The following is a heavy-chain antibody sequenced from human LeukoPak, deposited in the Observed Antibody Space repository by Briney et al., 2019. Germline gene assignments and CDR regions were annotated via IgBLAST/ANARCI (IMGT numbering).Heavy chain of an antibody. Sequence: GGSLRLSCAASGFTFSSYAMSWVRQAPGKGLDWVSAISENGGSTYHADSVKGRFTISRDNSKNTLYLQMNSLGADDMAVYYCARRATTARTLDFWGQGTLVTVSS. V-gene: IGHV3-23*01. J-gene: IGHJ4*02. CDR2: ISENGGST. CDR1: GFTFSSYA. CDR3: ARRATTARTLDF. D-gene: IGHD1-26*01.